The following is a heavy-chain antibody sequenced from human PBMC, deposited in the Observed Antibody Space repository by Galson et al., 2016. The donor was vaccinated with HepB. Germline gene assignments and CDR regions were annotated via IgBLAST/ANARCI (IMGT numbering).Heavy chain of an antibody. Sequence: SLRLSCAASGLTVSSNYMNWVRQTPGEGLEWVSVIYSGNSTDYADSVKGRFTISRDNSKNTVYLQMNSLSAEDTAVYYCARKFGDYWGQGTLVTVSS. D-gene: IGHD3-10*01. CDR1: GLTVSSNY. J-gene: IGHJ4*02. CDR2: IYSGNST. CDR3: ARKFGDY. V-gene: IGHV3-53*01.